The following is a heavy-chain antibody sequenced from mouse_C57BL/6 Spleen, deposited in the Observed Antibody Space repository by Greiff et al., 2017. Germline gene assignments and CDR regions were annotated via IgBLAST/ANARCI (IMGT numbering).Heavy chain of an antibody. Sequence: QVQLKQPGAELVKPGASVKLSCKASGYTFTSYWMHWVKQRPGQGLEWIGMIHPNSGSTNYNEKFKSKATLTVDKSSSTAYMQLSSLTSEDSAVYYCCYGSSLHWYFDVWGTGTTVTVSS. J-gene: IGHJ1*03. V-gene: IGHV1-64*01. D-gene: IGHD1-1*01. CDR1: GYTFTSYW. CDR3: CYGSSLHWYFDV. CDR2: IHPNSGST.